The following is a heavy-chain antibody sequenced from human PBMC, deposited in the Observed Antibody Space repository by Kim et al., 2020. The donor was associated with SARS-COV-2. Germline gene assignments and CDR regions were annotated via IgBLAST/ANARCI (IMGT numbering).Heavy chain of an antibody. CDR1: GYTFTSYA. J-gene: IGHJ5*02. Sequence: ASVKVSCKASGYTFTSYAMHWVRQAPGQRLEWMGWINAGNGNTKYSQKFQGRVTITRDTSASTAYMELSSLRSEDTAVYYCARDRWRYYGSGTLNWFDPWGQGTLVTVSS. CDR2: INAGNGNT. CDR3: ARDRWRYYGSGTLNWFDP. V-gene: IGHV1-3*01. D-gene: IGHD3-10*01.